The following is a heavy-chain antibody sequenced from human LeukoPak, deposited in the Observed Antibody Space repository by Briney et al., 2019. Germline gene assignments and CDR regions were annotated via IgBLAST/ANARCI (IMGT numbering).Heavy chain of an antibody. D-gene: IGHD3-3*01. Sequence: SVKVSCKASGGTFSSYAISWVRQAPGQGLEWMGGIIPIFGTANYAQKFQGRVTITADESTSTAYMELSSLRSEDTVVYYCAREWGYDFWSGYYTNAFDIWGQGTMVTVSS. V-gene: IGHV1-69*01. J-gene: IGHJ3*02. CDR2: IIPIFGTA. CDR3: AREWGYDFWSGYYTNAFDI. CDR1: GGTFSSYA.